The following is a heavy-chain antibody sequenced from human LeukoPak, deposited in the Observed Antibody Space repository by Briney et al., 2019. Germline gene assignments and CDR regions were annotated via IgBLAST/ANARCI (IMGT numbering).Heavy chain of an antibody. Sequence: SETLSLTCIVSGGSIGTYYWSWVRQSPGTGLEWIGYIYVTGTRYNPYLQSRVTISVDRSRYQFFLKMTSVTAADTAVYYCARHIGGGIEDMDVWGRGTKVTVSS. CDR2: IYVTGT. J-gene: IGHJ6*03. V-gene: IGHV4-59*08. CDR1: GGSIGTYY. D-gene: IGHD3-16*02. CDR3: ARHIGGGIEDMDV.